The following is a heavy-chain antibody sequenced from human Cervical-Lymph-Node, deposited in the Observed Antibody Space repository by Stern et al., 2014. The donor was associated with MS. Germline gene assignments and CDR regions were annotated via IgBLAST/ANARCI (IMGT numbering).Heavy chain of an antibody. Sequence: EVQLVESGGGLVQPGRSLRLSCAASGFTFDDYAMHWVRQAPGKGLEWVSGISWNSGSIGYADSVKGRFTISRDNAKNSLYLQMNSLRAEDTALYYCATLRTSGYWGQGTLVTVSS. J-gene: IGHJ4*02. V-gene: IGHV3-9*01. CDR3: ATLRTSGY. CDR2: ISWNSGSI. CDR1: GFTFDDYA. D-gene: IGHD1-14*01.